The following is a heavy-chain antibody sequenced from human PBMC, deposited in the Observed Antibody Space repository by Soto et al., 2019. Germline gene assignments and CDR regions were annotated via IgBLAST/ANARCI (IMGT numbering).Heavy chain of an antibody. V-gene: IGHV4-39*01. CDR3: ARLPRFHLGELSPRPDY. CDR1: GGSISSSSYY. J-gene: IGHJ4*02. D-gene: IGHD3-16*02. CDR2: IYYSGST. Sequence: SETLSLTCTVSGGSISSSSYYWGWIRQPPGKGLEWIGSIYYSGSTYYNPSLKSRVTISVDTSKNQFSLKLSSVTAADTAVYYCARLPRFHLGELSPRPDYWGQGTLVTVSS.